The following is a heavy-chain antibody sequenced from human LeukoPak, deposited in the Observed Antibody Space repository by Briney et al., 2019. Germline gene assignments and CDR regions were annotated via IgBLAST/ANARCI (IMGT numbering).Heavy chain of an antibody. CDR2: INHSGST. V-gene: IGHV4-34*01. CDR1: GFTFSSYA. Sequence: PGGSLRLSCAASGFTFSSYAMSWVRQPPGKGLEWIGEINHSGSTNYNPSLKSRVTISVDTSKNQFSLKLSSVTAADTAVYYCARERSNYYDSSGYLKYWGQGTLVTVSS. J-gene: IGHJ4*02. CDR3: ARERSNYYDSSGYLKY. D-gene: IGHD3-22*01.